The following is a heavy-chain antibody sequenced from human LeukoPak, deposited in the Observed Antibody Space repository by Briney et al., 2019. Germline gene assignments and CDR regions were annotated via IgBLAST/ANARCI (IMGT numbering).Heavy chain of an antibody. J-gene: IGHJ4*02. D-gene: IGHD3-10*01. Sequence: ASETLSLTCAVYGGSFSGYYWSWIRQPPGKGLEWIGEINHSGSTNYNPSLKSRVTISVDMSKNQFSLKLSSVTAADTAVYYCASVRGVNPYYFDYWGQGTLVTVSS. V-gene: IGHV4-34*01. CDR3: ASVRGVNPYYFDY. CDR1: GGSFSGYY. CDR2: INHSGST.